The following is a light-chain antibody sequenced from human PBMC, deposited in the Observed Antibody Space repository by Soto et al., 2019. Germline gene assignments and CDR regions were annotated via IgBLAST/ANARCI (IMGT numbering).Light chain of an antibody. CDR1: SSDIGGYNY. CDR2: DVS. Sequence: QSALTQPASVSGSPGQSITISCTGTSSDIGGYNYVSWFQQHPGKAPKLMISDVSNRPSGVSNRFSGSKSGNTASLTISGLQAEDEADYYCSSYTSGSTVYVFGTGTKVTVL. V-gene: IGLV2-14*01. J-gene: IGLJ1*01. CDR3: SSYTSGSTVYV.